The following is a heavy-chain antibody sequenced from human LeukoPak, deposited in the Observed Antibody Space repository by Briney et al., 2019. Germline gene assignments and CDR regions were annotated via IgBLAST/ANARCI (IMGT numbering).Heavy chain of an antibody. J-gene: IGHJ6*03. CDR1: GGSISSGSYY. D-gene: IGHD3-3*01. CDR3: ARDRRFLGGDYYCYMDV. Sequence: SETLSLTCTVSGGSISSGSYYWRWIRQPAGKGLEWIGRIYTSGSTNYNPSLKSRVTISVDTSKNQFSLKLNSVTAADTAVYYCARDRRFLGGDYYCYMDVWGKGTTVTVSS. V-gene: IGHV4-61*02. CDR2: IYTSGST.